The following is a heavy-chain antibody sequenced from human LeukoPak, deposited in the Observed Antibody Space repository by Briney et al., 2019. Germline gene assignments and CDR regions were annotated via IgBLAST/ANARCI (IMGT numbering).Heavy chain of an antibody. V-gene: IGHV3-7*04. CDR3: ARNYYQDYYYYGMDV. CDR1: GFTFRSYW. Sequence: PGGSLRLSCAASGFTFRSYWMSWVRQAPGKGLEWVANIKQDGSEKYYVDSVEGRFTISRDNAKNSLYLQMNSLRAEDTAVYYCARNYYQDYYYYGMDVWGQGTTVTVSS. D-gene: IGHD3-22*01. J-gene: IGHJ6*02. CDR2: IKQDGSEK.